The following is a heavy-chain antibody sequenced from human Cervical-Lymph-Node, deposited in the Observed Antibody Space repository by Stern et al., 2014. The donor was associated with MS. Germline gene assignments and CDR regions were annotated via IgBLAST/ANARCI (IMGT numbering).Heavy chain of an antibody. V-gene: IGHV1-69*01. J-gene: IGHJ6*02. Sequence: VQLVESGAEVKKPGSSVKVSCKASGGTFNNDAVSWVRQAPGQGLAWLGGIIPVFGSTNSAQNFQGPVPLPADESMTTAYLELSSLRPGDTAVYFCARSAPKVTTTGEWDCYYCALDAWGHGTTVTVSS. CDR1: GGTFNNDA. CDR2: IIPVFGST. CDR3: ARSAPKVTTTGEWDCYYCALDA. D-gene: IGHD4-17*01.